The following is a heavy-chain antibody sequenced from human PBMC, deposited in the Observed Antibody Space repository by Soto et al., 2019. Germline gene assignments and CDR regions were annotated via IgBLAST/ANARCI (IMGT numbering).Heavy chain of an antibody. J-gene: IGHJ6*02. CDR2: INPNSGGT. V-gene: IGHV1-2*04. CDR1: GYTFTGYY. Sequence: ASVKVSCKASGYTFTGYYIHCVRQAPGQGLEWMGWINPNSGGTNYAQKFQGWVTMTRDTSIGTAYMELSRLRSDDTAVYYCVRDQLRGYSYGYPSDYYYGMDVWGQGTTVTVSS. D-gene: IGHD5-18*01. CDR3: VRDQLRGYSYGYPSDYYYGMDV.